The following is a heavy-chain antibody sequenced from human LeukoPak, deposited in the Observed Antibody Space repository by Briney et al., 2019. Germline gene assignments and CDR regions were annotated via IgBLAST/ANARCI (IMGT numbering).Heavy chain of an antibody. CDR2: INPNSGGT. CDR3: ARTLVVINDAFDI. J-gene: IGHJ3*02. V-gene: IGHV1-2*02. CDR1: GYTFTGYY. D-gene: IGHD3-22*01. Sequence: GASVKVSCKASGYTFTGYYMHWVRQAPGQGLEWMGWINPNSGGTNYAQKFQGRVTMTRDTSISTAYMGLSRLRSDDTAVYYCARTLVVINDAFDIWGQGTMVTVSS.